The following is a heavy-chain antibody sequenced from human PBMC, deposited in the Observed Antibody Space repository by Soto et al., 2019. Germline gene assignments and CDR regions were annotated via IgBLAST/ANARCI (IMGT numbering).Heavy chain of an antibody. V-gene: IGHV1-2*02. CDR3: ARFTGSGWYGGGMDV. Sequence: GASVKVSCKASGYTFTGYYMHWVRQAPGQGLEWMGWINPNSGGTNYAQKFKGRVTMTRDTSISTAYMELSRLRSDDTAVYYCARFTGSGWYGGGMDVWGQGTTVTVSS. CDR2: INPNSGGT. J-gene: IGHJ6*02. CDR1: GYTFTGYY. D-gene: IGHD6-19*01.